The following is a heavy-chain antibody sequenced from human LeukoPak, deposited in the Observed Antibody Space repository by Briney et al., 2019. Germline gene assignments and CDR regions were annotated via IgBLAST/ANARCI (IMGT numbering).Heavy chain of an antibody. CDR1: GGPLRSGRYY. V-gene: IGHV4-30-4*02. Sequence: TPSETLSLTCTVSGGPLRSGRYYLSWIRPPPGKGLEWIGYIYYSGRTQYNPSLTRRVTISVDTAKNQSSLKLCSVTAAATAVYDCARVFEGYYDSSGQNWFDPWGQGTLVTVSS. CDR2: IYYSGRT. CDR3: ARVFEGYYDSSGQNWFDP. D-gene: IGHD3-22*01. J-gene: IGHJ5*02.